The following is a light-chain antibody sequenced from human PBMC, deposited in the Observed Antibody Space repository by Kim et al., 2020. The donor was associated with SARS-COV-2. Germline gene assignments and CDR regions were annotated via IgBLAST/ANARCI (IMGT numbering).Light chain of an antibody. CDR1: QDIRND. J-gene: IGKJ5*01. Sequence: DIQMTQSPSSLSASVGDRVTITCRASQDIRNDLGWYQQNPGRAPKRLIYGASSLHSGVPSRFSGSGSGTEFTLTISSLQPEDFATYFCLQHNSYPITFCHGTRLEIK. CDR2: GAS. V-gene: IGKV1-17*01. CDR3: LQHNSYPIT.